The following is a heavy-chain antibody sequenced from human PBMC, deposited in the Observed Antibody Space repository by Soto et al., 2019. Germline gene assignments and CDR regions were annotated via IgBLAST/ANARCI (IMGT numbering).Heavy chain of an antibody. J-gene: IGHJ3*02. CDR2: IIPIFGTA. Sequence: ASVKVSCKASGGTFSSYAISWVRQAPGQGLEWMGGIIPIFGTANYAQKFQGRVTITADESTSTAYMELSSLRSEDTAVYYCARAAWGTMIVVVTDALDIWGQGTMVTVSS. CDR1: GGTFSSYA. D-gene: IGHD3-22*01. V-gene: IGHV1-69*13. CDR3: ARAAWGTMIVVVTDALDI.